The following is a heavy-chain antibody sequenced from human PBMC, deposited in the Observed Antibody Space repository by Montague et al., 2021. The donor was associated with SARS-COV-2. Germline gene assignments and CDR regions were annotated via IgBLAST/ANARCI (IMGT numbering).Heavy chain of an antibody. CDR3: ARHHISTMYGYSWFDP. Sequence: SETLSLTCTVSGASIRDYYWSWIRQPPGKGLEWIGYIYESGSTKSNPSLTSRLIMSVDTSRNQFSLTLSSVTTADTAVYYCARHHISTMYGYSWFDPWGRGTLVTVSS. D-gene: IGHD2-8*01. J-gene: IGHJ5*02. CDR2: IYESGST. V-gene: IGHV4-59*08. CDR1: GASIRDYY.